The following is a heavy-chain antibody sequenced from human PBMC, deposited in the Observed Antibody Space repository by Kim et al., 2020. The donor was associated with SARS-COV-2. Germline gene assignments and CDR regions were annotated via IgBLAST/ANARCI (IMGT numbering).Heavy chain of an antibody. D-gene: IGHD2-2*01. Sequence: ASVKVSCKASGYTFTSYAMNWVRQAPGQGLEWMGWINTNTGNPTYAQGFTGRFVFSLDTSVSTAYLQISSLKAEDTAVYYCARDSERRRYCSSTSCYRQGGYYYYYGMDVWGQGTTVTVSS. CDR2: INTNTGNP. CDR3: ARDSERRRYCSSTSCYRQGGYYYYYGMDV. V-gene: IGHV7-4-1*02. CDR1: GYTFTSYA. J-gene: IGHJ6*02.